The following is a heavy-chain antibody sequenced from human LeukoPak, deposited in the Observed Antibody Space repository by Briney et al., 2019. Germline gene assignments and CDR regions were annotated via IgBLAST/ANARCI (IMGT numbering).Heavy chain of an antibody. CDR3: ARGRNGFDV. J-gene: IGHJ6*02. V-gene: IGHV3-72*01. CDR2: SRNKANSYST. Sequence: GGSLRLSCSGSGSIFNTFAIHWVRQAPGKGLEWVGRSRNKANSYSTEYAASVRGRFTISRDDSKNSLYLHMNSLKTDDTAVYFCARGRNGFDVWGQGTTVTVSS. CDR1: GSIFNTFA.